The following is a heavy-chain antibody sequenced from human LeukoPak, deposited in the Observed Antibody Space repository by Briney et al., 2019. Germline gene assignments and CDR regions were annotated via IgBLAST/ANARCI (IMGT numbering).Heavy chain of an antibody. CDR3: AKDPLGGDETDY. Sequence: GGSLRLSCAASGFTFSSYWMSWVRQAPRKGLEWVANIKKDGSEKYYVDSVKGRFTISRDNAKTSLYLQMNSLRAEDTAIYYCAKDPLGGDETDYWGQGILVTVSS. V-gene: IGHV3-7*03. CDR1: GFTFSSYW. D-gene: IGHD3-16*01. J-gene: IGHJ4*02. CDR2: IKKDGSEK.